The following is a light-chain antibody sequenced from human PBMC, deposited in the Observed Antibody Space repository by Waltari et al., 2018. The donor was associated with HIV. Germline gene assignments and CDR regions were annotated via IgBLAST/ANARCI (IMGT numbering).Light chain of an antibody. J-gene: IGLJ2*01. CDR3: SSYAGSNNFVV. CDR1: RSDVGSYYY. CDR2: EVS. Sequence: QSALTQPPSASGSPGQSVTISCTGTRSDVGSYYYVSWYQQHPGKAPKLIIYEVSKRPSGVPDRFSGSKSDNTASLTVSGLQAEDEADYYCSSYAGSNNFVVFGGGTKLTVL. V-gene: IGLV2-8*01.